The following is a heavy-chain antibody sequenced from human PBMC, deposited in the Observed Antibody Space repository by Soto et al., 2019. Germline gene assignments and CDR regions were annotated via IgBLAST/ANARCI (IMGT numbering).Heavy chain of an antibody. J-gene: IGHJ6*03. CDR1: GFTFSSYG. D-gene: IGHD2-15*01. CDR3: ARDGSYCSGGSCYRPAYYYYYMDV. CDR2: IWYDGSNK. Sequence: QVQLVESGGGVVQPGRSLRLSCAASGFTFSSYGMHWVRQAPGKGLEWVAVIWYDGSNKYYADSVKGRFTISRDNSKNTLYLQRNSLRAEDTAVYYCARDGSYCSGGSCYRPAYYYYYMDVWGKGTTVTVSS. V-gene: IGHV3-33*01.